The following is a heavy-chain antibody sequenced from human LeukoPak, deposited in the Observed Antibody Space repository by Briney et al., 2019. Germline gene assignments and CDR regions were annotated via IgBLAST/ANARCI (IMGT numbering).Heavy chain of an antibody. CDR3: ARHTGLCSGGSCYPGY. Sequence: GESLKISCKGSGYSFTNYWIGWVRQMPGKGLEWMGIIYPGDSDTRYSPSFQGQVTISADKSISTAYLQWSSLKASDTAMYYCARHTGLCSGGSCYPGYWGQGTLVTVSS. D-gene: IGHD2-15*01. CDR2: IYPGDSDT. CDR1: GYSFTNYW. J-gene: IGHJ4*02. V-gene: IGHV5-51*01.